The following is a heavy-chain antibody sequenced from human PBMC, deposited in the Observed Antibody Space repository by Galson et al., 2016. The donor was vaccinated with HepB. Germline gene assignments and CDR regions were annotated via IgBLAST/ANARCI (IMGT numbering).Heavy chain of an antibody. CDR1: GYTFTAYP. V-gene: IGHV1-2*02. CDR3: ARDPYSSDDYYYSGMDV. J-gene: IGHJ6*02. D-gene: IGHD2-21*01. Sequence: SVKVSCKASGYTFTAYPMHWVRQAPGQGLEWVGWINVRSGATNYAQEFQGRVTMTRDTSVSTVYMELSSLTSADTAMYYCARDPYSSDDYYYSGMDVWGQGTTVTVSS. CDR2: INVRSGAT.